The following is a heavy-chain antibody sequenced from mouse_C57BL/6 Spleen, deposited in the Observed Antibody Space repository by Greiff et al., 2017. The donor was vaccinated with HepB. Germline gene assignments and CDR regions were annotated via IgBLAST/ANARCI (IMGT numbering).Heavy chain of an antibody. V-gene: IGHV1-80*01. D-gene: IGHD1-1*01. CDR2: IYPGDGDT. CDR1: GYAFSSYW. CDR3: ARGKVYYGSSYFDY. J-gene: IGHJ2*01. Sequence: QVQLQQSGAELVKPGASVKISCKASGYAFSSYWMNWVKQRPGKGLEWIGQIYPGDGDTNYNGKFKGKATLTADKSSSTAYMQLSSLTSEDSAVYFCARGKVYYGSSYFDYWGQGTTLTVSS.